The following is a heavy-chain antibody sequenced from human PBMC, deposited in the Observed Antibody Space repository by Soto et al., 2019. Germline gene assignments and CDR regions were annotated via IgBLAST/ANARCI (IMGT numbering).Heavy chain of an antibody. V-gene: IGHV4-30-2*01. D-gene: IGHD5-18*01. Sequence: SETLSLTCTVAGGSISNAAYSWSWIRQPPGNGLEWIGYIYPSGMPFYNPSLRSRVTISIDRSNDQFSLNLKSVTAADTAVYYCARERGGYGLFDSWGQGTLVTVSS. J-gene: IGHJ4*02. CDR1: GGSISNAAYS. CDR3: ARERGGYGLFDS. CDR2: IYPSGMP.